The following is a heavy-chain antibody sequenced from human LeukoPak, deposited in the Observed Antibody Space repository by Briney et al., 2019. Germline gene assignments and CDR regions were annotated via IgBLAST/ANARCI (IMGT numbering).Heavy chain of an antibody. CDR2: IIPIFGTA. D-gene: IGHD4-23*01. J-gene: IGHJ4*02. Sequence: SVKVSCTASGGTFSSYAISWVRQAPGQGLEWMGGIIPIFGTANYAQKFQGRVTITADESTSTAYMELSSLRSEDTAVYYCARDPGDNSPGRDYYFDYWGQGTLVTASS. V-gene: IGHV1-69*01. CDR3: ARDPGDNSPGRDYYFDY. CDR1: GGTFSSYA.